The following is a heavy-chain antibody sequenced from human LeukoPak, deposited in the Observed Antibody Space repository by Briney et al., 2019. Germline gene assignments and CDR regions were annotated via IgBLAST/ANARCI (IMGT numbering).Heavy chain of an antibody. CDR1: GGTFSNYS. J-gene: IGHJ6*03. V-gene: IGHV1-69*05. D-gene: IGHD2-2*01. CDR2: IIPIFGTA. Sequence: ASVKVSCKASGGTFSNYSISWVRQAPGQGLEWMGGIIPIFGTANYAQKFQGRVTITTDESTSTAYMELSSLRSEDTAVYYCARVPEYQLPSYYYYMDVWGKGTTVTVSS. CDR3: ARVPEYQLPSYYYYMDV.